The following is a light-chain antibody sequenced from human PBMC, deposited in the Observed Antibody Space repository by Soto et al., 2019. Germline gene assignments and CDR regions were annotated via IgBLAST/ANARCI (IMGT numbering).Light chain of an antibody. CDR2: SNN. J-gene: IGLJ2*01. CDR3: AAWDDSLNAVV. Sequence: QLVLTQPPSASGTPGQRVTISCSGGSSNIGSNTVNWYQQLPGTAPNLLIYSNNQRPSGVPDRFSGSKSGTSASLAISGLQSADEADYYCAAWDDSLNAVVFGGGTQLTVL. CDR1: SSNIGSNT. V-gene: IGLV1-44*01.